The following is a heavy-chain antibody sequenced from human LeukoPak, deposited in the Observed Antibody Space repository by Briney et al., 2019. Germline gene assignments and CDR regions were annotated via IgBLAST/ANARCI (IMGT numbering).Heavy chain of an antibody. V-gene: IGHV1-2*06. D-gene: IGHD5-18*01. CDR2: INPNGGGT. CDR3: ARGGYSYAPALYYYYYYMDV. Sequence: GASVKVSCKASGYTFTGYYMHWVRQAPGQGLEWMGRINPNGGGTNYAQKFQGRVTMTRDTSISTAYMELSRLRSDDTAVYYCARGGYSYAPALYYYYYYMDVWGKGTTVTVSS. CDR1: GYTFTGYY. J-gene: IGHJ6*03.